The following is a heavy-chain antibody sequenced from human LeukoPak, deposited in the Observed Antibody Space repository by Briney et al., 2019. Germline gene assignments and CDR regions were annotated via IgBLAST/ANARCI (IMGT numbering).Heavy chain of an antibody. CDR3: ARLGDFWSGYPGYFDY. J-gene: IGHJ4*02. D-gene: IGHD3-3*01. Sequence: SETLSLTCTVSGGSISSSSYYWGWIRQPPGKGLEWIGSIYYSGSTYYNPSLKSRVTISVDTSKNQFSLKLSSVTAADTAVYYCARLGDFWSGYPGYFDYWGQGTLVTVSS. CDR1: GGSISSSSYY. CDR2: IYYSGST. V-gene: IGHV4-39*01.